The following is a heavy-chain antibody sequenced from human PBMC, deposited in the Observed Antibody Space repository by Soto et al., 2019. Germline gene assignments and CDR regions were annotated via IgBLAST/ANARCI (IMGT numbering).Heavy chain of an antibody. V-gene: IGHV3-13*01. CDR3: AKDLMDIVATSPYYYYGMDA. D-gene: IGHD5-12*01. Sequence: PGGSLRLSCAASGFTFSSYDMHWVRQATGKGLEWVSAIGTAGDTYYPGSVKGRFTISRDNSKNTLYLQMNSLRAEDTAVYYCAKDLMDIVATSPYYYYGMDAWGQGTTVTVSS. J-gene: IGHJ6*02. CDR1: GFTFSSYD. CDR2: IGTAGDT.